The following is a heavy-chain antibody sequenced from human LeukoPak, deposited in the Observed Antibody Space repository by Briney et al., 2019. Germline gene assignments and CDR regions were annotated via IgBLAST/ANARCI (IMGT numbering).Heavy chain of an antibody. J-gene: IGHJ4*02. CDR1: GYTFTGYY. CDR3: ARGAPDDYGGNPPPAHFDY. Sequence: GASVKVSCKASGYTFTGYYMHWVRQAPGQGLGWMGIINPSGGSTSYAQKFQGRVTMTRDTSTSTVYMELSSLRSEDTAVYYCARGAPDDYGGNPPPAHFDYWGQGTLVTVSS. V-gene: IGHV1-46*01. CDR2: INPSGGST. D-gene: IGHD4-23*01.